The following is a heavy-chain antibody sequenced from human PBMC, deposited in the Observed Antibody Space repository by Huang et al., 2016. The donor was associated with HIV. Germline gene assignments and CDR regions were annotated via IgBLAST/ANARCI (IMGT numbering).Heavy chain of an antibody. D-gene: IGHD3-3*01. CDR3: ARGPIRFLAWLLNFDY. CDR2: RSYDEDNK. J-gene: IGHJ4*02. CDR1: GFTFSSDG. V-gene: IGHV3-30*03. Sequence: QILLIESGGGVVQPGRSLRLSCAASGFTFSSDGMHWVRQAPGKGLDWVAVRSYDEDNKYYADSVRGRFTISRDNSKNTLYLQMNSLRIEDTAVYYCARGPIRFLAWLLNFDYWGQGALVTVSS.